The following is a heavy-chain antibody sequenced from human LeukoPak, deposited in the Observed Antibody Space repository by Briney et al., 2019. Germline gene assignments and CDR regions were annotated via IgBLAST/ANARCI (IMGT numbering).Heavy chain of an antibody. CDR2: IYTGDSEI. Sequence: GESLQISCKGSGDTFATYRIVWVRQLPGKGREWMGIIYTGDSEITYSPSFQGQVTISADKSISTAYLQWSSLKASDTATYFCALFPRLGPSAWSYYFDYWGQGTLVTVAS. CDR3: ALFPRLGPSAWSYYFDY. D-gene: IGHD6-19*01. J-gene: IGHJ4*02. V-gene: IGHV5-51*01. CDR1: GDTFATYR.